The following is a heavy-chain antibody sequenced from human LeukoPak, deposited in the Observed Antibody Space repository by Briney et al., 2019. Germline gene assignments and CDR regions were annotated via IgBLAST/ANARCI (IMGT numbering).Heavy chain of an antibody. J-gene: IGHJ4*02. CDR1: GFTFDDYG. D-gene: IGHD3-3*01. V-gene: IGHV3-20*04. Sequence: GGSLRLSCAASGFTFDDYGMSWVRQAPGKGLEWVSGINWNGGSTGYADSVKGRFTISRDNAKNSLYLQMNSLRAEDTALYYCARGSFWGGSPDFDYWGQGTLVTVSS. CDR2: INWNGGST. CDR3: ARGSFWGGSPDFDY.